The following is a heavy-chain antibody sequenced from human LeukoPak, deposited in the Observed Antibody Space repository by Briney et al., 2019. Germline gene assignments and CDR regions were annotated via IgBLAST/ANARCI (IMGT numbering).Heavy chain of an antibody. CDR3: ARNPETGRDGYNWVGYFDY. CDR2: ISGSGGST. Sequence: PGGSLRLSCAASGFTFSTNAMSWVRQAPGKGLEWVSAISGSGGSTFYADSVKGRFTISRDNAKNSLYLQMNSLRAEDTAVYYCARNPETGRDGYNWVGYFDYWGQGTLVTVSS. D-gene: IGHD5-24*01. J-gene: IGHJ4*02. CDR1: GFTFSTNA. V-gene: IGHV3-23*01.